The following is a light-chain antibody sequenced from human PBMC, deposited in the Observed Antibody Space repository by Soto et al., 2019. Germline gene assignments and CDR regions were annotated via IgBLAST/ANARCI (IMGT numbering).Light chain of an antibody. CDR1: SSDVGGYNY. J-gene: IGLJ2*01. CDR2: DVS. CDR3: SSYTSSSTLDVV. V-gene: IGLV2-14*01. Sequence: QSVLTQPASVSGSPLQSITISCPGTSSDVGGYNYVSWYQQHPGKAPKLMIYDVSNRPSGVSNRFSGSKSGNTASLTISGLQAEDEADYYCSSYTSSSTLDVVFGGGTKVTVL.